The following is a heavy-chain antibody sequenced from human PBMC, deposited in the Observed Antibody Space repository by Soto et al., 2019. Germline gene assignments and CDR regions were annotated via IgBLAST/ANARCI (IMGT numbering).Heavy chain of an antibody. CDR3: ARVERGTATTVVDAFDI. CDR1: GGFVSSGSYY. J-gene: IGHJ3*02. CDR2: MSHSGGT. D-gene: IGHD1-1*01. V-gene: IGHV4-34*01. Sequence: QVQLQQWGAGLLKPSETLSLTCAVYGGFVSSGSYYWSWIRQPPGKGLEWIREMSHSGGTHFNPSLKIRVIISVDTSKNQFSLKMTSVTAADTALYYCARVERGTATTVVDAFDIWGPGTMVTVSS.